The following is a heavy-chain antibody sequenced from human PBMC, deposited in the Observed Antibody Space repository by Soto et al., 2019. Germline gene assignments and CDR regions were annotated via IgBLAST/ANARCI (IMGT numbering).Heavy chain of an antibody. CDR3: ARGLGELRYYYYGMDV. Sequence: SGGSLRLSCAASGFTVSSNYMSWVRQAPGKGLEWVSVIYSGGSTYYADSVKGRFTISRDNSKNTLYLQMNSLRAEDTAVYYCARGLGELRYYYYGMDVWGQGTTVTVSS. D-gene: IGHD3-16*01. CDR1: GFTVSSNY. CDR2: IYSGGST. J-gene: IGHJ6*02. V-gene: IGHV3-53*01.